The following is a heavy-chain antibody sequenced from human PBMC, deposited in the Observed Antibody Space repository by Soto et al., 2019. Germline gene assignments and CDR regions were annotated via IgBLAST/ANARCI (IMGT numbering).Heavy chain of an antibody. V-gene: IGHV4-59*01. CDR2: IYYSGST. CDR1: GGSISSYY. Sequence: SETLSLTCTVSGGSISSYYWSWIRQPPGKGLEWIGYIYYSGSTNYNPSLKSRVTISVDTSKNQFSLKLSSVTAADTAVYYCARGDDRSGYYFDYWGQGTLVTVSS. CDR3: ARGDDRSGYYFDY. J-gene: IGHJ4*02. D-gene: IGHD3-22*01.